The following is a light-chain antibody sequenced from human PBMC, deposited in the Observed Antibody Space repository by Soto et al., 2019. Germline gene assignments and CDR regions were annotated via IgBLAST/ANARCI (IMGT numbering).Light chain of an antibody. CDR3: QSYDSTLSARYV. V-gene: IGLV1-40*01. Sequence: QSVLTQPPSVSGARGQRVTISGTGSSSNIGAGYDVHWYQQRPGTAPKLLIFGNINRPSGVPDRFSGSKSGTSASLAITGLQAEDEGDYYCQSYDSTLSARYVFGTGTKVTVL. CDR2: GNI. J-gene: IGLJ1*01. CDR1: SSNIGAGYD.